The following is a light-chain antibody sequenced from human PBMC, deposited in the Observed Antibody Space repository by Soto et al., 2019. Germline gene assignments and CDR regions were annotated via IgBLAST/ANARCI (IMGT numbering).Light chain of an antibody. CDR1: QTVLYSSNNRNY. CDR3: HQYYSTPLT. V-gene: IGKV4-1*01. CDR2: WAS. J-gene: IGKJ4*01. Sequence: DIVMTQSPDSLTVSLGERATINCKSGQTVLYSSNNRNYLAWYQQRPGQPPKLLIYWASTRESGVPHRFSRTGSGKDFTLTISSLQSVDVAVYYCHQYYSTPLTLGGWTKGDI.